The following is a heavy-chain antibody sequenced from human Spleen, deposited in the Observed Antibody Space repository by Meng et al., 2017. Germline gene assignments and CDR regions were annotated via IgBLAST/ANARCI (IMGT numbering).Heavy chain of an antibody. D-gene: IGHD3-10*01. CDR3: ARANLVRGIIDT. CDR1: GDSISSGGYY. Sequence: QVQLRGSGAGLVKPSQTLSLTCTVSGDSISSGGYYWSWIRQYPGKGLEWIGYIYHSGSTYYNPSLKSRVSISLAMSENQFSLKLTSVTAADTAVFYCARANLVRGIIDTWGQGTLVTVSS. V-gene: IGHV4-31*03. CDR2: IYHSGST. J-gene: IGHJ5*02.